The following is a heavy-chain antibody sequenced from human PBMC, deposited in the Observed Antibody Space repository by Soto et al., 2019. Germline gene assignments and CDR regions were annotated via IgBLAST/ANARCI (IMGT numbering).Heavy chain of an antibody. CDR2: ISLYSDGT. D-gene: IGHD2-2*01. V-gene: IGHV1-18*01. J-gene: IGHJ5*02. CDR3: ARVVPGAEAWFGP. CDR1: GYTFSNYG. Sequence: QVQLVQSGGEVKRPGASVKVSCKTSGYTFSNYGITWVRQAPGQPLEWLGWISLYSDGTNYAQKFQGRVSMTTDTSTTTAYMELRSLISVDTAVYYCARVVPGAEAWFGPWGQGTLVTVSS.